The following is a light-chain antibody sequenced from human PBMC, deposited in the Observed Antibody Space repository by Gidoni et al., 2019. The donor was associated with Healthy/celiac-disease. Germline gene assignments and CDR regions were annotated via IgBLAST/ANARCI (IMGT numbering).Light chain of an antibody. J-gene: IGKJ4*01. V-gene: IGKV2-28*01. CDR3: MQALQTPLT. CDR1: QSLLHSNGYNY. Sequence: DIVMTQSPLSLPVTPGEPDSISCRSSQSLLHSNGYNYLDWYLQKPGQSPQLLIYLGSNRASGVPDRVSGSGSGTDFTLKISRVEAEDVGVYYCMQALQTPLTFGGGTKVEIK. CDR2: LGS.